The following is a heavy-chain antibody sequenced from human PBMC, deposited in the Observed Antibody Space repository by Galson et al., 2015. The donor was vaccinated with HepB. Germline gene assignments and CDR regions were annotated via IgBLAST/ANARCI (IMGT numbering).Heavy chain of an antibody. J-gene: IGHJ2*01. D-gene: IGHD3-10*01. V-gene: IGHV1-2*06. Sequence: SVKVSCKASGYTFTGFYMHWVRQAPGQGLEWMGRINPYSGGTYYAQRFQGRVTMTRDTSISTAYMELSSLRSDDTAVYYCTSSLTMVQGVLIRNWYFDLWGRGTLVTVSS. CDR2: INPYSGGT. CDR3: TSSLTMVQGVLIRNWYFDL. CDR1: GYTFTGFY.